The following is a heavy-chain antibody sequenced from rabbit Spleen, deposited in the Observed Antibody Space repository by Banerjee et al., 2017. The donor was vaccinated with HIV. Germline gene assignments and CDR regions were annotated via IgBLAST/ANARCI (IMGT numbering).Heavy chain of an antibody. V-gene: IGHV1S45*01. CDR1: GIDFSSDYY. J-gene: IGHJ4*01. D-gene: IGHD4-1*01. CDR3: ATNHYTGDFNL. Sequence: QEQLEESGGGLVKPGGTLTLTCKASGIDFSSDYYMCWVRQTPGKGLEWIGCIYTGSGNIYYASWAKGRFTISKTSSTTVTLQMTSLTAADTATYFCATNHYTGDFNLWGPGTLVTVS. CDR2: IYTGSGNI.